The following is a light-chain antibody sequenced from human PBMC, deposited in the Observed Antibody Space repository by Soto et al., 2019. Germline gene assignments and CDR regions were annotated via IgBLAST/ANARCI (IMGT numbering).Light chain of an antibody. Sequence: QAVVTQEPSLTVSPGGTVTLTCASSTGAVTSGYYPNWLHQKPGQAPSALIYSTSNRHSWTPARFSGSLLGGKAALTLSGVQHEVESEYYGLFLYGGAQGVFGGGTQLTVL. CDR3: LFLYGGAQGV. V-gene: IGLV7-43*01. J-gene: IGLJ3*02. CDR1: TGAVTSGYY. CDR2: STS.